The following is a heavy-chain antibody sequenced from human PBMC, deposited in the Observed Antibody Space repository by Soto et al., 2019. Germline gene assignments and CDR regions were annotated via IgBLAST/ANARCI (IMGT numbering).Heavy chain of an antibody. CDR2: ISWNSGSI. V-gene: IGHV3-9*01. CDR3: AKGISHIDSSGCDY. J-gene: IGHJ4*02. D-gene: IGHD6-19*01. CDR1: GFTFDDYA. Sequence: GGSLRLSCAASGFTFDDYAMHWVRQAPGKGLEWVSGISWNSGSIGYADSVKGRFTISRDNAKNSLYLQMNSLRAEDTALYYCAKGISHIDSSGCDYWGQGTLVTVSS.